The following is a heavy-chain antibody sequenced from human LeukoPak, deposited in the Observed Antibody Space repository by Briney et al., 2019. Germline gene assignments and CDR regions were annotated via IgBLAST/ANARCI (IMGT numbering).Heavy chain of an antibody. V-gene: IGHV1-2*04. CDR1: RYTFTGYY. CDR2: INPNSGGT. Sequence: ASVKVSCKASRYTFTGYYMHWVRQAPGHGREWMGWINPNSGGTNYAQKFQGWVTMTRDTSISTAYMELSRLRSDDTAVYYCARSAEQQLARTWFDPWGQGTLVTVSS. J-gene: IGHJ5*02. CDR3: ARSAEQQLARTWFDP. D-gene: IGHD6-13*01.